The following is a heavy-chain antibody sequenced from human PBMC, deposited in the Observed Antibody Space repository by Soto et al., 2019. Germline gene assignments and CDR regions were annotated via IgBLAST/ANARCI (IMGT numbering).Heavy chain of an antibody. D-gene: IGHD3-22*01. CDR1: GGSISSSSYY. Sequence: NPSETLSLTCTVSGGSISSSSYYWGWIRQPPGKGLEWIGSIYYSGSTYYNPSLKSRVTISVDTSKNQFSLKLSSVTAADTAVYYCARHPLWDYDSSGYYVPPRNQYGMDVWGQGTTVTVSS. CDR2: IYYSGST. CDR3: ARHPLWDYDSSGYYVPPRNQYGMDV. V-gene: IGHV4-39*01. J-gene: IGHJ6*02.